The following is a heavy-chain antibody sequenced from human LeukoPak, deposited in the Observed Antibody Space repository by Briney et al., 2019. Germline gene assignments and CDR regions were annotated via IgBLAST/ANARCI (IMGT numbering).Heavy chain of an antibody. CDR3: GRDRGWGSAFDI. CDR1: GVTLSSST. D-gene: IGHD6-19*01. J-gene: IGHJ3*02. Sequence: GRSLRLSCAASGVTLSSSTIHWDCQPPRQGQEREAVISYDEKHKYFADSVNSRFTIYRDNSMNLMYLQFNGLKADDTAVYYCGRDRGWGSAFDIWGQGTMVTVSS. CDR2: ISYDEKHK. V-gene: IGHV3-30*03.